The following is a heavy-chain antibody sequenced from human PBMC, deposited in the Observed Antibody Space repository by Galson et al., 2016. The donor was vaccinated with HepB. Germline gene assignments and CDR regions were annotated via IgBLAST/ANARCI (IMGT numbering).Heavy chain of an antibody. V-gene: IGHV3-69-1*01. CDR3: AKDTGHCSGGVCYSPRGMDV. J-gene: IGHJ6*02. D-gene: IGHD2-15*01. Sequence: SLRLSCAASGFSVKNNYMTWVRQAPGKGLEWVSFISSNNYIYYADSVQGRFTISRDNAKNSLYLQMHSLRAEDTAVYYCAKDTGHCSGGVCYSPRGMDVWGQGTTVTVSS. CDR1: GFSVKNNY. CDR2: ISSNNYI.